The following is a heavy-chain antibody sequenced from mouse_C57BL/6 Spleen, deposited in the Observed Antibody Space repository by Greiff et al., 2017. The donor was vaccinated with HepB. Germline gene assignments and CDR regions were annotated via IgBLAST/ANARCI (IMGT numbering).Heavy chain of an antibody. J-gene: IGHJ3*01. CDR2: IYPGDGDT. D-gene: IGHD2-4*01. Sequence: VQGVEPGAELVKPGASVKISCKASGYAFSSYWMNWVKQRPGKGLEWIGQIYPGDGDTNYNGKFKGKATLTADTSSSTAYMQLSSLTSEDSAVYLCERSVYEYGGYWFAYWGQGTLVTVSA. CDR3: ERSVYEYGGYWFAY. V-gene: IGHV1-80*01. CDR1: GYAFSSYW.